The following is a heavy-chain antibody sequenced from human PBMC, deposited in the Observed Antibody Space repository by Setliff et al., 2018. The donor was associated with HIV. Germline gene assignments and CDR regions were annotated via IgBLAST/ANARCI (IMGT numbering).Heavy chain of an antibody. CDR3: ARRIQN. J-gene: IGHJ4*02. CDR1: GGSFSGYY. V-gene: IGHV4-34*01. Sequence: ETLSLTCAVYGGSFSGYYWSWIRQPPGKGLEWTGSIYHDGKTYYNPSLKSRLTISVDTPKNQFSLKLNSVTAADTAVYYCARRIQNWGQGTLVTVSS. CDR2: IYHDGKT. D-gene: IGHD5-18*01.